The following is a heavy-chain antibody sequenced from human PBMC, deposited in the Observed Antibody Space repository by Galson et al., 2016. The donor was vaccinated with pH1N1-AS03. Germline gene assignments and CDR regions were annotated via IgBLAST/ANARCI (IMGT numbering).Heavy chain of an antibody. D-gene: IGHD7-27*01. CDR2: LSSRGDDA. V-gene: IGHV3-23*01. CDR3: AKGQLGILFYGIHV. CDR1: GFTFSTYS. Sequence: SLRLSCAASGFTFSTYSMAWVRQAPGKGLEWVSALSSRGDDAYYADSVKGRFTISRDNSMNTLYLQMHSLKAEDPAVYYCAKGQLGILFYGIHVWGQGTTVIVSS. J-gene: IGHJ6*02.